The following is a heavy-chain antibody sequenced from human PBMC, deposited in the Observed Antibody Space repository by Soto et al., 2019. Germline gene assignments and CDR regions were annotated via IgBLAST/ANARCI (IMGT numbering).Heavy chain of an antibody. CDR1: GGSISSYY. Sequence: QGQLQESGPGLVKPSETLSLTCTVSGGSISSYYWSWIRQPPVKGLEWMGYIYSSGSTNYNPSLKSRVTISVDTSKNQFSLKLSSVNAADPAVYYCARDLKRHYDFWSGYYSYYSYGMDVWGQGTTVTVSS. CDR2: IYSSGST. D-gene: IGHD3-3*01. CDR3: ARDLKRHYDFWSGYYSYYSYGMDV. V-gene: IGHV4-59*01. J-gene: IGHJ6*02.